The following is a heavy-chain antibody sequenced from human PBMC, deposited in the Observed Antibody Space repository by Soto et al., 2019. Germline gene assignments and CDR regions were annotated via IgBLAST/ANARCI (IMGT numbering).Heavy chain of an antibody. J-gene: IGHJ4*02. V-gene: IGHV1-2*04. CDR3: ARGKNYPLKTKLLISEHPVLIYFDY. CDR1: GYTFTGYY. CDR2: INPNSGGT. Sequence: ASVKVSCKASGYTFTGYYMHWVRQAPGQGLEWMGWINPNSGGTNYAQKFQGWVTMTRDTSISTAYMELSRLRSDDTAVYYCARGKNYPLKTKLLISEHPVLIYFDYWGQGTLVTVSS. D-gene: IGHD1-7*01.